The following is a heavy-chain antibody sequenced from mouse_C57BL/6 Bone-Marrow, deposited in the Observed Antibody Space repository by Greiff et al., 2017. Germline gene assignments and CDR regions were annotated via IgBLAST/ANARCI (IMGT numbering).Heavy chain of an antibody. CDR1: GYTFTNYW. Sequence: QVQLQQPGAELVKPGASVKLSCKASGYTFTNYWMPWVKQRPGQGLEWIGMMHPNGGSPDYNEKFKSKATLSVDKSSRTAYMELSSLTSEDSAVYYCARSYDYDDYTMDYWGQGTSVTVSS. V-gene: IGHV1-64*01. CDR3: ARSYDYDDYTMDY. J-gene: IGHJ4*01. CDR2: MHPNGGSP. D-gene: IGHD2-4*01.